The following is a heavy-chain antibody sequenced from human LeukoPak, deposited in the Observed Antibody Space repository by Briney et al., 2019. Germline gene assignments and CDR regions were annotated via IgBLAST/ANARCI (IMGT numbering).Heavy chain of an antibody. V-gene: IGHV3-30-3*01. Sequence: GGSLRLSCVASGFTFSNYAIHWDRQAPGKGLEWVAVISYDGSNKYYADSVRGRFTISRDNSKNTLSLQMNSLRADDTAVYYCARDVLVVVPVTLEPGYYYYGMDVWGQGTTVTVSS. CDR3: ARDVLVVVPVTLEPGYYYYGMDV. CDR2: ISYDGSNK. CDR1: GFTFSNYA. D-gene: IGHD2-15*01. J-gene: IGHJ6*02.